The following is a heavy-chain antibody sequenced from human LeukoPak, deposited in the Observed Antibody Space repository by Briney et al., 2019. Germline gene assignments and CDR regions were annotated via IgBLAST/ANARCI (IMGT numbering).Heavy chain of an antibody. J-gene: IGHJ4*02. Sequence: ASVKVSCKASGYTFTGYYMHWVRQAPGQGLEWMGWISAYNGNTNYAQKLQGRVTMTTDTSTSTAYMELRSLRSDDTAVYYCARVMADYYDSSGYYDFDYWGQGTLVTVSS. D-gene: IGHD3-22*01. CDR3: ARVMADYYDSSGYYDFDY. CDR2: ISAYNGNT. CDR1: GYTFTGYY. V-gene: IGHV1-18*04.